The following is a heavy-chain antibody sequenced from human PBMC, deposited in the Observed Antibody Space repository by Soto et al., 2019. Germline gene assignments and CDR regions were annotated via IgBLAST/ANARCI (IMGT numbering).Heavy chain of an antibody. Sequence: EXXSLTCTFSSGSVXTYYLSCIRQPAGKGLEWIGRIFINVNTNYNPSLRSGVTMSVEKSKGQFSLNMTSVTAADAAVYFCARSGGSYSFDSWGPGILVTVSS. CDR2: IFINVNT. J-gene: IGHJ4*02. V-gene: IGHV4-4*07. CDR1: SGSVXTYY. CDR3: ARSGGSYSFDS. D-gene: IGHD1-26*01.